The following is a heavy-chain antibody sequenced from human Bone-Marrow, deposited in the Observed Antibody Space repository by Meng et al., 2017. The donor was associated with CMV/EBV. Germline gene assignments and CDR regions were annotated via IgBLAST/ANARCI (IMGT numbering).Heavy chain of an antibody. V-gene: IGHV3-33*06. CDR2: IWYDGSNK. J-gene: IGHJ6*02. CDR1: GFTFSSYG. CDR3: AKALSPSYDDFWSGYSPRHGMDV. Sequence: GESLKISCAASGFTFSSYGMHWVRQAPGKGLEWVAVIWYDGSNKYYADSVKGRFTISRDNSKNTLYLQMNSLRAEDTAVYYCAKALSPSYDDFWSGYSPRHGMDVWGQGTTVTVSS. D-gene: IGHD3-3*01.